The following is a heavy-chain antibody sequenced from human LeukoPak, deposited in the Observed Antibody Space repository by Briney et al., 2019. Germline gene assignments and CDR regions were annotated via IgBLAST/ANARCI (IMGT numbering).Heavy chain of an antibody. CDR3: ARGGPQGGSRLDY. CDR1: GFTFSSYS. J-gene: IGHJ4*02. V-gene: IGHV3-21*01. Sequence: GGSLRLSCAASGFTFSSYSMNWVRQAPGKGLEWVSSISSSSSSYIYYADSVKGRFTISRDNAKNSLYLQMNSLRAEDTAVYYCARGGPQGGSRLDYWGQGTLVTVSS. CDR2: ISSSSSSYI. D-gene: IGHD3-16*01.